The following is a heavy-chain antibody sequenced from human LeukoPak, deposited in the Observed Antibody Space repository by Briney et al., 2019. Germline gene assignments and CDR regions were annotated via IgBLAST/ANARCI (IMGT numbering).Heavy chain of an antibody. CDR2: MNPNSGNT. Sequence: ASVKVSCKASGYTFTSYDINWVRQATGQGLEWMGWMNPNSGNTGYAQKFQGRVTMTRNTSISTAYMELSSLRSEDTAVCYCARVDIVVVPAVYANWFDPWGQGTLVTVSS. J-gene: IGHJ5*02. CDR3: ARVDIVVVPAVYANWFDP. V-gene: IGHV1-8*01. CDR1: GYTFTSYD. D-gene: IGHD2-2*03.